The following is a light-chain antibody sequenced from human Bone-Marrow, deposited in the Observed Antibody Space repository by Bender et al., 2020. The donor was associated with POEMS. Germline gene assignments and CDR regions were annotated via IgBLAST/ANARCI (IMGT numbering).Light chain of an antibody. CDR1: SSNIGSNS. V-gene: IGLV1-51*01. Sequence: QSVLTQPPSVSAAPGQKVTISCSGGSSNIGSNSVSWYQHLPGAAPKLLIYDNNKRPSGIPDRFSGSKSGTSSTLDITGLQTGGEADYYCAAWDNNLRLGGLFGGGTKLTVL. CDR3: AAWDNNLRLGGL. J-gene: IGLJ3*02. CDR2: DNN.